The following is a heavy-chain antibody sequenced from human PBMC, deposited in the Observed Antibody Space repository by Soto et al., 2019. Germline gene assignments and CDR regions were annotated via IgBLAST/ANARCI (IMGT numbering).Heavy chain of an antibody. CDR2: IYYSGST. J-gene: IGHJ6*02. V-gene: IGHV4-39*01. Sequence: SDTLSLTCTVSGGSISISSYYWGWILHPPGKGLEWIGSIYYSGSTYYNPSLKSRVTISVDTSKNQFSLKLSSVTAADTAVYYCARHSGTSGFYYYYYGMDVWGQGTTVTVSS. CDR3: ARHSGTSGFYYYYYGMDV. D-gene: IGHD1-1*01. CDR1: GGSISISSYY.